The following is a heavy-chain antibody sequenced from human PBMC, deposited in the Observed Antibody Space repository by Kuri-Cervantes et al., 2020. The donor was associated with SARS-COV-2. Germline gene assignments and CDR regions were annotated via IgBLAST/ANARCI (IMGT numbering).Heavy chain of an antibody. CDR3: ARGLYYYDSSGP. J-gene: IGHJ5*02. V-gene: IGHV4-59*01. Sequence: SETLSLTCTVSGGSISSYYWSWIRQPPGKGLEWIGHIYYSGSTNYNPSLKSRVTISVDTSKNQFSLKLSSVTAADTAVYYCARGLYYYDSSGPWGQGTLVTVSS. CDR1: GGSISSYY. CDR2: IYYSGST. D-gene: IGHD3-22*01.